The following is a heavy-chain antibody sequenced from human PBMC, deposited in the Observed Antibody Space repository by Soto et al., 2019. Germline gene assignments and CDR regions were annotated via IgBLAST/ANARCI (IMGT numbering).Heavy chain of an antibody. J-gene: IGHJ6*02. D-gene: IGHD6-6*01. CDR3: ARDRYSSSSEFDYYYGMDV. CDR2: TYYRSKWYN. CDR1: GDSVSSNSAA. V-gene: IGHV6-1*01. Sequence: PSQTLSLTCAISGDSVSSNSAAWNWIRQSPSRGLEWLGRTYYRSKWYNDYAVSVKSRITINPDTSKNQFSLQLNSVTPEDTAVYYCARDRYSSSSEFDYYYGMDVWGQGTTVTVSS.